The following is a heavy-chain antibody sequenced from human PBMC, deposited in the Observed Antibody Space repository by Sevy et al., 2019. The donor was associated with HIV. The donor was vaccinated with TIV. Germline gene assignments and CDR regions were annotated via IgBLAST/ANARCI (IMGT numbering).Heavy chain of an antibody. Sequence: GGSLRLSCAASGFTFTEFVMSWVRQAPGKGLEWVSTINSGGGSTYYADSVKGRFTISRDNSQNTLYLQMNSLRVEDTALYYCVRAIAADGSFWGQGTLVTVSS. D-gene: IGHD6-13*01. CDR1: GFTFTEFV. V-gene: IGHV3-23*01. J-gene: IGHJ4*02. CDR3: VRAIAADGSF. CDR2: INSGGGST.